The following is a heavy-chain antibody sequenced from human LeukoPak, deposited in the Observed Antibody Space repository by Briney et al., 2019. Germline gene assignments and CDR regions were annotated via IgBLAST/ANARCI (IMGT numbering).Heavy chain of an antibody. J-gene: IGHJ5*02. CDR3: ARNNDYRDPNWFDP. CDR2: INPNSGGT. V-gene: IGHV1-2*02. CDR1: GYTFTGYY. Sequence: ASVKVSCKASGYTFTGYYMHWVRQAPGQGLEWMGWINPNSGGTNYAQKFQGRVTMTRDTSISTAYMELSRLRSDDTAVFYCARNNDYRDPNWFDPWGQGTLVTVSS. D-gene: IGHD4-11*01.